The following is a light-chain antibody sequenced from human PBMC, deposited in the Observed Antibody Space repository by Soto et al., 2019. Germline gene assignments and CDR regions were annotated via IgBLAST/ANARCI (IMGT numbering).Light chain of an antibody. V-gene: IGKV3D-20*02. J-gene: IGKJ3*01. CDR2: DAS. CDR3: QQRSNWPPLFT. CDR1: QSVSSSY. Sequence: EIVLTQSPGTLPLSPGERATLSCRASQSVSSSYLAWYQQKPGQAPRLLIYDASNRATGIPARFSGSGSGTDFTLTISSLEPEDFAVYYCQQRSNWPPLFTFGPGTKVDIK.